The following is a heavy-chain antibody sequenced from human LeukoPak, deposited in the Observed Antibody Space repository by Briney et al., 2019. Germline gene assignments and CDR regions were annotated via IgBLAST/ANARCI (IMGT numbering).Heavy chain of an antibody. CDR2: TAYEGGEK. CDR1: GSTFSGHL. CDR3: ACQSRDSYDSSGYSPDDY. D-gene: IGHD3-22*01. Sequence: GGSLRLSCAASGSTFSGHLLHWVRQAPGKGLEWVAGTAYEGGEKYYADSVSGRFTISRDNSKNTLYLQMNSLRAEDTAVYYCACQSRDSYDSSGYSPDDYWGQGTLVTVSS. V-gene: IGHV3-30*07. J-gene: IGHJ4*02.